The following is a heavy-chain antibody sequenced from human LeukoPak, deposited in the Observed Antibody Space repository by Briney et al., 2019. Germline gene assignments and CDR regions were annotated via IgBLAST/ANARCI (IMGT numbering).Heavy chain of an antibody. CDR2: IYTSGST. D-gene: IGHD3-3*01. CDR3: ARDHRESFYDFWSAFDP. J-gene: IGHJ5*02. CDR1: DGSISSGNYY. V-gene: IGHV4-61*02. Sequence: PSETLSLTCIVSDGSISSGNYYWSWIRQPAGKGLEWIGRIYTSGSTNYNPSLKSRLTISLDTSKNQFSLKLSSVTAADTAVYYCARDHRESFYDFWSAFDPWGQGTLVTVSS.